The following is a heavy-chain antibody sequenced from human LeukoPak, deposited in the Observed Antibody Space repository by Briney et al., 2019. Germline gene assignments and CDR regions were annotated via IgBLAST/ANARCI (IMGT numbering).Heavy chain of an antibody. Sequence: ASVKVSCKASGYTFTSCAMNWVRQAPGQGLEWMGWINTNTGNPTYAQGFTGRFVFSLDTSVSTAYLQISSLKAEDTAVYYCARDLKLIAAAGKYFGYWGQGTLVTVSS. CDR2: INTNTGNP. D-gene: IGHD6-13*01. V-gene: IGHV7-4-1*02. CDR1: GYTFTSCA. CDR3: ARDLKLIAAAGKYFGY. J-gene: IGHJ4*02.